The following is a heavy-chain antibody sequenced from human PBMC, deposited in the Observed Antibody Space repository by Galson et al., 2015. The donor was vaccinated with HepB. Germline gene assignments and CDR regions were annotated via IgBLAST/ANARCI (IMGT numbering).Heavy chain of an antibody. CDR1: GFTFNNYD. Sequence: SLRLSCAASGFTFNNYDMTWLRQSPGKGLEWVSISSGSGGGIYYADSVEGRFTMSRDNSRNMLSLQMNSLRVEDTAVYYCAKRNCIGSRCLAFDMWGQGTMVTVS. J-gene: IGHJ3*02. V-gene: IGHV3-23*01. CDR2: SSGSGGGI. D-gene: IGHD2-15*01. CDR3: AKRNCIGSRCLAFDM.